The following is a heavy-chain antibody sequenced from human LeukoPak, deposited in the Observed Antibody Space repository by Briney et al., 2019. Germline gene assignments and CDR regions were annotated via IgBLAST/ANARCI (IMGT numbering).Heavy chain of an antibody. D-gene: IGHD4-11*01. CDR2: IYYSGST. V-gene: IGHV4-31*03. CDR1: GGSVSSGGYY. Sequence: SETLSLTCTVSGGSVSSGGYYWSWIRQHPGKGLEWIGYIYYSGSTYYNPSLKSRVTISVDTSKNQFSLKLSSVTAADTGVYYCARGLTTVRSSFDYWGQGTLVTVSS. CDR3: ARGLTTVRSSFDY. J-gene: IGHJ4*02.